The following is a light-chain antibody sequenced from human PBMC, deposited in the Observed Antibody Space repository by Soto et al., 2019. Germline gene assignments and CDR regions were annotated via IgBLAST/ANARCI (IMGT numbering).Light chain of an antibody. CDR1: QTVRNNY. Sequence: EFVLTQSPGTLSLSPGKRATLSCRVSQTVRNNYLAWYQQKPGQAPRLLIYDASSRATGIPDRFSGGGSGTDFTLTISRLEPEDFAVYYCQQYGTLPTTFGPGTKVDIK. V-gene: IGKV3-20*01. J-gene: IGKJ3*01. CDR2: DAS. CDR3: QQYGTLPTT.